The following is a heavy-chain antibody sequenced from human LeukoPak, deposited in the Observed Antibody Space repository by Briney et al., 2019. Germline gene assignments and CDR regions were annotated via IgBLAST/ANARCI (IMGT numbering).Heavy chain of an antibody. CDR3: ARVSSYGSGRRVGAFDI. CDR1: GGSISSYY. Sequence: SETLSLTCTVSGGSISSYYWNWIRQPAGKGLEWIGRIHTSGSTNYNPSLKSRVTMSVDTSKNQFSLKLSSVTAADTAVYYCARVSSYGSGRRVGAFDIWGQGTMVTVSS. CDR2: IHTSGST. D-gene: IGHD3-10*01. J-gene: IGHJ3*02. V-gene: IGHV4-4*07.